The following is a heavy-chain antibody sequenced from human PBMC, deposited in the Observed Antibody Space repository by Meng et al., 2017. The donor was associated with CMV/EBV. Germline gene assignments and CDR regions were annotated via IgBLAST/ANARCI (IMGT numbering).Heavy chain of an antibody. CDR1: GFTFRDYY. D-gene: IGHD6-19*01. J-gene: IGHJ4*02. V-gene: IGHV1-2*02. Sequence: VELAEYGAEMKKPGAPVKVSCTTSGFTFRDYYIHWVRQAPGQGLEWMGWVNSNNDATNYARKFQGRVSMTRDTSISTAHMELSRLMSDDTAVYYCVRSSGWSLFDYWGQGTLVTVSS. CDR3: VRSSGWSLFDY. CDR2: VNSNNDAT.